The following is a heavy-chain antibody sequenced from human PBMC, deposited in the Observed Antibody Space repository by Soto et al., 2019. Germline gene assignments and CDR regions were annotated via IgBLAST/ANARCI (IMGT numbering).Heavy chain of an antibody. J-gene: IGHJ4*02. V-gene: IGHV3-48*01. CDR3: ARVSALDF. CDR1: GFTFSSYN. D-gene: IGHD3-16*02. Sequence: EVQLVESGGGLVQPGGSLRLSCAASGFTFSSYNMNWVRQAPGKGLEWVSFISTSSGSIYYADSVKGRFTISRDNAKNSLYLQMNSLRAEDTAVYYRARVSALDFWGQGTLVTVSS. CDR2: ISTSSGSI.